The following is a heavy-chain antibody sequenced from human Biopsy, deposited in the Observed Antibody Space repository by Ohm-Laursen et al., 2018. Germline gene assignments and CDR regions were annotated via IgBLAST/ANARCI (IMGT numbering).Heavy chain of an antibody. CDR1: GESFSGYF. J-gene: IGHJ6*02. Sequence: PSQTLSLTCAVNGESFSGYFWNWIRQPPGKGLEWIGEINQSGSTKYNPSLKRRATLSADSSNSQFSLRLTSVTAADTAIYYCARGSGYFKLDVWGQGTTVTVSS. D-gene: IGHD5-12*01. CDR2: INQSGST. CDR3: ARGSGYFKLDV. V-gene: IGHV4-34*01.